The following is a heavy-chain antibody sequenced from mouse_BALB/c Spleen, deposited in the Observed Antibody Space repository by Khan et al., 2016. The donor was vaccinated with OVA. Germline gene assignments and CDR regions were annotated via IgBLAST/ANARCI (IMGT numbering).Heavy chain of an antibody. Sequence: EVELVESGGGLVKPGGSLTLSCAASGFTFSNYAMSWVRQTPEKRLEWVASITTGGSTYYPDPVKGRFTISRANARNILYLQMSSLRSEDTYYWARALHAMDYWGQGTSVTVSS. J-gene: IGHJ4*01. CDR2: ITTGGST. CDR3: ARALHAMDY. V-gene: IGHV5-6-5*01. CDR1: GFTFSNYA.